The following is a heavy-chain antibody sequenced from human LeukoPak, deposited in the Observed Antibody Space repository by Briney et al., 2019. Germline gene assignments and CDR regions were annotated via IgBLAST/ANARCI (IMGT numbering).Heavy chain of an antibody. V-gene: IGHV1-18*01. CDR2: ISAYNGNT. Sequence: GASVKVSCKASGYTFTSHGINWVRPAPGQGLAWMGWISAYNGNTNYAQKLQGRVTMTTGTSTSTAYMELRSLRSDDTAVYYCARNSRYDFWSGYSDYWGQGTLVTVSS. CDR1: GYTFTSHG. CDR3: ARNSRYDFWSGYSDY. D-gene: IGHD3-3*01. J-gene: IGHJ4*02.